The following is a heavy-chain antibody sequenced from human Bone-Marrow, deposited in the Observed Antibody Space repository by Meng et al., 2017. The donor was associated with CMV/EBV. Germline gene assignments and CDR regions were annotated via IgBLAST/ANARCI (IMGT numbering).Heavy chain of an antibody. Sequence: GESLKISCATFGFTFSSYAMNWVRQAPGKGLEWVSSITNGGSGTYYADSVKGRFTISRDNSKNTLYLQMNSLRAEDTAVYYCAKRDSAWYSDYWGQGTLVTVSS. V-gene: IGHV3-23*01. CDR2: ITNGGSGT. CDR1: GFTFSSYA. CDR3: AKRDSAWYSDY. J-gene: IGHJ4*02. D-gene: IGHD6-19*01.